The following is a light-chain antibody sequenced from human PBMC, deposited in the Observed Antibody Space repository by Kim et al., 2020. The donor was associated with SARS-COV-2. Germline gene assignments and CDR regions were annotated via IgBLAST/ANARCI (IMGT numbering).Light chain of an antibody. J-gene: IGKJ1*01. Sequence: SASVGDRVTITCRASRSIHIYLNWYQQKPGRAPKLLIYAGSSLQSGVPSRFSGSGSGTDFTLTVNSLQAEDFATYYCQQSYTTPSFGQGTKVDIK. CDR2: AGS. V-gene: IGKV1-39*01. CDR1: RSIHIY. CDR3: QQSYTTPS.